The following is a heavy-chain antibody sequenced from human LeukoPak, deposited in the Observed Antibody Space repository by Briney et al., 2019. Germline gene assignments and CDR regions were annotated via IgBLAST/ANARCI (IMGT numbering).Heavy chain of an antibody. CDR2: INPSGGST. Sequence: GASVKVSCKASGYTFTSYYMHWVRQAPGQGLEWMGIINPSGGSTSYAQKFQGRVTMTRDTSTSTVYMELSSLRSEDTAVYYCARDHAPHPSYCGGDCYNPNWFDPWGQGTLVTVSS. D-gene: IGHD2-21*02. CDR1: GYTFTSYY. CDR3: ARDHAPHPSYCGGDCYNPNWFDP. V-gene: IGHV1-46*01. J-gene: IGHJ5*02.